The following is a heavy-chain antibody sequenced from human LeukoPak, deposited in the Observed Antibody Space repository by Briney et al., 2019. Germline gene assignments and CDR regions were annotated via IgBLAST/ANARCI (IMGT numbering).Heavy chain of an antibody. J-gene: IGHJ6*04. Sequence: SVKVSCKASGGTFSSYATSWVRQAPGQGLEWMGGIIPIFGTANYAQKFQGRVTITADKSTSTAYMELSSLRSEDTAVYYCARDGSGSTYYYGMDVWGKGTTVTVSS. CDR1: GGTFSSYA. D-gene: IGHD3-10*01. CDR3: ARDGSGSTYYYGMDV. CDR2: IIPIFGTA. V-gene: IGHV1-69*06.